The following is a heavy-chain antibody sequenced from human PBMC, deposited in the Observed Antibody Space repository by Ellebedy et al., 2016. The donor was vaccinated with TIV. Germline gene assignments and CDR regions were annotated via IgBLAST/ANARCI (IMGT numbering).Heavy chain of an antibody. CDR1: GFTFSGYW. CDR2: IKQDGTEK. Sequence: GESLKISCAASGFTFSGYWMNWVRQAPGKGLEWVANIKQDGTEKYYADSVKGRVTISRDNAKNSLYLQVNSLRVEDTAVYFCAKDRTPGDGYWVFDNWGQGTLVSVSS. V-gene: IGHV3-7*03. D-gene: IGHD5-18*01. CDR3: AKDRTPGDGYWVFDN. J-gene: IGHJ4*02.